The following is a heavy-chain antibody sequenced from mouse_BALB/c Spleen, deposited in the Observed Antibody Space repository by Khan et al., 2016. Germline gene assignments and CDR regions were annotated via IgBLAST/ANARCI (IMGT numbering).Heavy chain of an antibody. CDR2: INTNTGEP. CDR1: EYTFTNYG. V-gene: IGHV9-3*02. CDR3: ARSGGNFDY. J-gene: IGHJ2*01. D-gene: IGHD3-1*01. Sequence: QIQLVQSGPELKKPGETVKISCKASEYTFTNYGMNWVKQAPGKGLKWMGWINTNTGEPTYAEEFKGRFAFSLETSASTASLQINNLKKEETATYCGARSGGNFDYWGQGTTLTVSS.